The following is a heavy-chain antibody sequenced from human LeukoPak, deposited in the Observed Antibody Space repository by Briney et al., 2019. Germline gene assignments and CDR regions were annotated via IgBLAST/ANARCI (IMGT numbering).Heavy chain of an antibody. CDR1: GFTFSSYA. CDR2: ISYDGSNK. V-gene: IGHV3-30-3*01. J-gene: IGHJ5*02. D-gene: IGHD3-3*01. CDR3: AKDVSSYDFWSGYSGGGFDP. Sequence: GGSLRLSCAASGFTFSSYAMHWVRQAPGKGLEWVAVISYDGSNKYYADSAKGRFTISRDNSKNTLYLQMNSLRAEDTAVYYCAKDVSSYDFWSGYSGGGFDPWGQGTLVTVSS.